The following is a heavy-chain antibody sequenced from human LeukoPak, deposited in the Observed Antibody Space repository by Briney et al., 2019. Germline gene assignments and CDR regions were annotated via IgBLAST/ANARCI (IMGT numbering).Heavy chain of an antibody. CDR1: GYTFTTYY. Sequence: ASVKVSCKTSGYTFTTYYTHWVRQAPGQGLEWMGIINPSGGTTNYAQKLQGRVTMTRDTSTTTLYMELSSLRSEDTAVYYCARGRPGSGWSFDYWGQGTLVTVSS. CDR2: INPSGGTT. CDR3: ARGRPGSGWSFDY. J-gene: IGHJ4*02. V-gene: IGHV1-46*01. D-gene: IGHD6-19*01.